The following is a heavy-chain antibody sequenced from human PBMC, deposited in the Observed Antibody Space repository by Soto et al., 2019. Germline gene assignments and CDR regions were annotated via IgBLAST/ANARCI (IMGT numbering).Heavy chain of an antibody. CDR1: GYTFTNYA. CDR2: INVGTGNT. D-gene: IGHD4-17*01. J-gene: IGHJ4*02. Sequence: QVQLVQSGAAVKKPGASVKVSCKASGYTFTNYAMHWVRQAPGQRLDWMGWINVGTGNTKYSQTFQGRVTITNDTSASTVNMELSSLSSEDTAVYYCAREGGTYGPHYWGQGTLVTVSS. V-gene: IGHV1-3*01. CDR3: AREGGTYGPHY.